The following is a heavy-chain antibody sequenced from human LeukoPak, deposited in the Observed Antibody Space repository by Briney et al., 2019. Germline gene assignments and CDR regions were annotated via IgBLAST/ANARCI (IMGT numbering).Heavy chain of an antibody. CDR1: GFSFGSYA. CDR2: ICGSVSGSSDCT. V-gene: IGHV3-23*01. D-gene: IGHD4-17*01. J-gene: IGHJ1*01. CDR3: AKKAEGYGDSVSQH. Sequence: GGSLRLSCAASGFSFGSYAMSWVRQAAGKGLEWVSEICGSVSGSSDCTHYADSVKGRFTISRDNSKNTLYLQMNSLRAEDMAVYYCAKKAEGYGDSVSQHWGQGTLVTVSS.